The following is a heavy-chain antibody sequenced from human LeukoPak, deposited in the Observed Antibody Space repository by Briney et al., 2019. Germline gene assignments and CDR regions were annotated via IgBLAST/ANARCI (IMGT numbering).Heavy chain of an antibody. Sequence: QTGGSLRLSCAASGFTFSSYAMSWVRQAPGKGLEWVSYISGSGSTIYYADSVRGRFTISRDNAKNSLYLQMNSLRAEDTAVYYCAFGYSSSWGQGTLVTVSS. CDR3: AFGYSSS. V-gene: IGHV3-48*04. D-gene: IGHD6-13*01. CDR2: ISGSGSTI. CDR1: GFTFSSYA. J-gene: IGHJ4*02.